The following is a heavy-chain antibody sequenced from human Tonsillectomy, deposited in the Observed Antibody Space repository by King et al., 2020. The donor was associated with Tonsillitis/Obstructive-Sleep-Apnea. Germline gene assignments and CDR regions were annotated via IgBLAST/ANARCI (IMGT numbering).Heavy chain of an antibody. D-gene: IGHD2-2*01. CDR2: MYYGGSA. CDR3: ASYPCGPSCFGHYYYAMDV. J-gene: IGHJ6*01. Sequence: QLQESGPGLVKPSETLSLTCSVSGDSVSSGKYYWSWVRQPPRKGLQWIGHMYYGGSAKFIPSLKSRVSISLDTSKNQFSLRLSSVTTADTAVYYCASYPCGPSCFGHYYYAMDVWGQGTTVIVSS. V-gene: IGHV4-61*01. CDR1: GDSVSSGKYY.